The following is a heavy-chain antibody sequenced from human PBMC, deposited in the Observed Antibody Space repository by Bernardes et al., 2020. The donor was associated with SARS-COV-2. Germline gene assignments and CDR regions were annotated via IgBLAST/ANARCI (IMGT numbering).Heavy chain of an antibody. Sequence: AGSLSLSCAASGFTVSSNYMSWVRQAPGKALEWVSVIYSGGSTYYADSVQGRFTISRDNSKNTLYLQMNSLRAEDTAVYYCARDAGYNWNLRYYYGMDVWGQGTTVTVSS. CDR3: ARDAGYNWNLRYYYGMDV. D-gene: IGHD1-20*01. J-gene: IGHJ6*02. CDR2: IYSGGST. V-gene: IGHV3-53*01. CDR1: GFTVSSNY.